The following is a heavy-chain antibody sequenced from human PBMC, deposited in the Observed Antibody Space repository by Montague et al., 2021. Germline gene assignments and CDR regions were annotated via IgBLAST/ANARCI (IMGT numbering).Heavy chain of an antibody. V-gene: IGHV4-59*08. J-gene: IGHJ5*02. Sequence: SETLSLTCTVTGGSISEFYWSWIRQSPEKGLEWIGYIYDSGTTNYNPSLKSRVTISADTSKNQFSLKLSSVTAADTAVYYCTRPGGYCTNDTCYFWFAPWGQGILVTVSS. CDR3: TRPGGYCTNDTCYFWFAP. CDR1: GGSISEFY. CDR2: IYDSGTT. D-gene: IGHD2-8*01.